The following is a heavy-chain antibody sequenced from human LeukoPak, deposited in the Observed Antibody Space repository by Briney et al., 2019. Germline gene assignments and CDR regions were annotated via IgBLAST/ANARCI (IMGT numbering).Heavy chain of an antibody. CDR1: GYTFTSYY. CDR2: INPSGGST. Sequence: GASVKVSCKASGYTFTSYYMHWVRQAPGQGLEWMGIINPSGGSTSYAQKFQGRVTMTRDMSTSTVYMKLSSLKSEDTAMYYCATVDPYYYGSSGYYSFMGLGAFDIWGQGTMVTVSS. CDR3: ATVDPYYYGSSGYYSFMGLGAFDI. V-gene: IGHV1-46*01. D-gene: IGHD3-22*01. J-gene: IGHJ3*02.